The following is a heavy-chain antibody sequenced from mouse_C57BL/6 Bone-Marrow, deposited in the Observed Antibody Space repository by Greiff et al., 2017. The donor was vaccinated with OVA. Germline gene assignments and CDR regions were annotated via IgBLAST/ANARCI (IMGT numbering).Heavy chain of an antibody. Sequence: EVQLQQSGPELVKPGASVKISCKASGYTFTDYYMNWVKQSHGKSLEWIGDINPNNGGTSYSQKFKGKATLTVDKSSSTAYMELRSLTSEDSAVYYCAREAYYAMDYWGQGTSVTVSS. V-gene: IGHV1-26*01. CDR3: AREAYYAMDY. J-gene: IGHJ4*01. CDR2: INPNNGGT. CDR1: GYTFTDYY.